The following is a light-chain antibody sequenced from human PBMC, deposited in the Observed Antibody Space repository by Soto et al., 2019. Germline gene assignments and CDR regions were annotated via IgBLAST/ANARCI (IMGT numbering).Light chain of an antibody. CDR3: QQYDNVVFT. CDR2: DGS. Sequence: DVQMTQSPSSLSVSVGDRITITCQASQDIGKFLNWYQQKPGKAPKILIYDGSNLETGVPGRFSGGGSGTHFTFTISSLQPEDIGTYYCQQYDNVVFTFGPGTKVYLK. V-gene: IGKV1-33*01. CDR1: QDIGKF. J-gene: IGKJ3*01.